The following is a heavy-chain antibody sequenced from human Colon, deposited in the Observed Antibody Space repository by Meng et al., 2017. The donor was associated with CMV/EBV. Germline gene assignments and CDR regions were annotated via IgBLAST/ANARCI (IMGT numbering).Heavy chain of an antibody. CDR2: ISHDGTKK. J-gene: IGHJ5*02. CDR1: GFTFSAFP. V-gene: IGHV3-30*04. CDR3: ARASNSSFDP. D-gene: IGHD4-11*01. Sequence: GGSLRLSCAASGFTFSAFPIHWVRQAPGKGLEWVAIISHDGTKKYYAESVKGRFSLSRDNSQNTVNMHMNSLRGDDTAVYYCARASNSSFDPWGQGTLVTVSS.